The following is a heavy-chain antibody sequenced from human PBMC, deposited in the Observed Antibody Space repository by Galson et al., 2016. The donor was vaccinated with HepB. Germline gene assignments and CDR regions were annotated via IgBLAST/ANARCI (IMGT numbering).Heavy chain of an antibody. Sequence: SLRLSCAASGFIFGDYAMSWFRQAPGKGLEWVSFIRSKAYGGTTKYAASVKGRFTISRDDSKSIAYLQMNSLKTEDTAVYYCTRERAFHCNSSGCSPYYGMDVWGQGTTVTVSS. V-gene: IGHV3-49*03. D-gene: IGHD2/OR15-2a*01. CDR1: GFIFGDYA. J-gene: IGHJ6*02. CDR2: IRSKAYGGTT. CDR3: TRERAFHCNSSGCSPYYGMDV.